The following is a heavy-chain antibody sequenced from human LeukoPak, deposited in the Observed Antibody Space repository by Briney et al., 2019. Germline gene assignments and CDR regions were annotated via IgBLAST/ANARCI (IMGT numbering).Heavy chain of an antibody. V-gene: IGHV3-48*02. CDR2: ISPTSSDI. J-gene: IGHJ4*02. CDR1: GFTFSSYS. CDR3: ARAAYASSPDY. D-gene: IGHD6-13*01. Sequence: GGPLRLSCAASGFTFSSYSMNWVRQAPGKGLEWVSYISPTSSDIFYADSVKGRFTISRDNARNSLYLQTNSLRDEDTALYYCARAAYASSPDYWGQGTLVTVSS.